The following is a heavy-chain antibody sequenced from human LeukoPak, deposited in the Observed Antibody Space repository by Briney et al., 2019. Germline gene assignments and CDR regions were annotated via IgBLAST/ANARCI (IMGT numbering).Heavy chain of an antibody. Sequence: GGSLRLSCAASGFTFSSYSMNWVRQAPGKGLEWVSYISSSSSTIYYADSVKGRFTISRDNAKNSLYLQMNSLRAEDTAVYYCARQVERNWFDPWGQGTLVTVSS. D-gene: IGHD1-26*01. CDR3: ARQVERNWFDP. CDR1: GFTFSSYS. V-gene: IGHV3-48*01. J-gene: IGHJ5*02. CDR2: ISSSSSTI.